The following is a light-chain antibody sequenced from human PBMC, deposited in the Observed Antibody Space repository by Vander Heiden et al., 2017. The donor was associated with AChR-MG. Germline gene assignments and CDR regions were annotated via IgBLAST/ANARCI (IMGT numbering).Light chain of an antibody. CDR3: CSYAGSSTFAV. Sequence: QSALTQPASVPGSPGPSITISCTGTSSEVGGHSLVAWYQGDPGETPKLIIYEGSKRPAGVSSRFSGSKSGTTASLTISGLQAEDEADYHCCSYAGSSTFAVFGGGTKLTVL. CDR1: SSEVGGHSL. J-gene: IGLJ3*02. V-gene: IGLV2-23*03. CDR2: EGS.